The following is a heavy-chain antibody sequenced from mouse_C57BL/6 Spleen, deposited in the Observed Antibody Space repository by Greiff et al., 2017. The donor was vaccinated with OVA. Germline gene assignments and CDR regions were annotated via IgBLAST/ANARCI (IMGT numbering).Heavy chain of an antibody. J-gene: IGHJ3*01. Sequence: VQLVESGAELVRPGASVTLSCKASGYTFTDYEMHWVKQTPVHGLEWIGAIDPETGGTAYNQKFKGKALLTADKSSSTAYMELRSLTSEDSAVYYCTIRSSSFAYWGQGTLVTVSA. D-gene: IGHD1-1*01. V-gene: IGHV1-15*01. CDR1: GYTFTDYE. CDR2: IDPETGGT. CDR3: TIRSSSFAY.